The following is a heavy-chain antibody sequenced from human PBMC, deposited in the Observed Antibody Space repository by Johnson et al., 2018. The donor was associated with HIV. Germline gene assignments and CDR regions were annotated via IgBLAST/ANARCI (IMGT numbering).Heavy chain of an antibody. Sequence: EKLVESGGGVVRPGGSLRLSCTGSGFTFDDYGMSWVRQSPGKGLEWVSGINWNGGRTGHADSVKGRLTISRYNAKNSLFLQMNSLRAEDTALYYCAREGGYCTDGVCYFAFDIWGQGTMVTVSS. V-gene: IGHV3-20*04. D-gene: IGHD2-8*01. CDR2: INWNGGRT. J-gene: IGHJ3*02. CDR3: AREGGYCTDGVCYFAFDI. CDR1: GFTFDDYG.